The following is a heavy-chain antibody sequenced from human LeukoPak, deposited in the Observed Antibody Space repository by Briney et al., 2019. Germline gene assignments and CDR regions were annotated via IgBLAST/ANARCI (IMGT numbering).Heavy chain of an antibody. V-gene: IGHV3-74*01. D-gene: IGHD2-21*02. CDR1: GFTFSRYW. CDR3: TSLVVTDNWAFDV. CDR2: ISHGGSSL. Sequence: GGSLRLSCAASGFTFSRYWMHWVRQAPGKGLVWVSRISHGGSSLSYADSVRGRFIISRDNAKDTLYLQMNSLRAEDTAVYFCTSLVVTDNWAFDVWGQGTTVTVSS. J-gene: IGHJ3*01.